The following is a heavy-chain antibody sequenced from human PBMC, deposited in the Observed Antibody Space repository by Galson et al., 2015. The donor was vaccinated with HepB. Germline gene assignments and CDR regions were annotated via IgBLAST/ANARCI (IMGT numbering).Heavy chain of an antibody. V-gene: IGHV3-23*01. Sequence: SLRLSCAASGFTFSSYAMNWVRQAPGKGLEWVSAISGSGGSTYYADSVKGRFTISRDNSKNTLYLQMNSLRAEDTAVSYCAKDRYYGSGSYSETPYYFDYWGQGTLVTVSS. CDR2: ISGSGGST. J-gene: IGHJ4*02. CDR1: GFTFSSYA. D-gene: IGHD3-10*01. CDR3: AKDRYYGSGSYSETPYYFDY.